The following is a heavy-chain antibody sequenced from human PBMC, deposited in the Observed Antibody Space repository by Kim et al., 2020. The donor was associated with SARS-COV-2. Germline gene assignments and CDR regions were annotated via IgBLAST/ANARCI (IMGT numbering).Heavy chain of an antibody. J-gene: IGHJ3*02. V-gene: IGHV3-30*01. Sequence: YADSLRVRFTISRDKSKNTLYLQMNSLRPDDTALYYCARKGITSTPGAFDIWGQGTMVTVSS. D-gene: IGHD1-20*01. CDR3: ARKGITSTPGAFDI.